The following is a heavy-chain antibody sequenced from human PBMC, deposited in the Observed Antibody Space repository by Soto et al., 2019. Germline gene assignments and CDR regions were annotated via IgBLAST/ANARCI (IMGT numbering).Heavy chain of an antibody. Sequence: EVQLVESGGGLVQSGGSLRLSCAASGFTFSSYSVNWVRQAPGKGLEWVSYISSSSSAIYYADSVKGRFTISRDNAKNSLYLQMNSLRAEDTAVYYCASEGGKYNWFDPWGQGTLVTVSS. CDR3: ASEGGKYNWFDP. D-gene: IGHD3-16*01. CDR2: ISSSSSAI. CDR1: GFTFSSYS. V-gene: IGHV3-48*01. J-gene: IGHJ5*02.